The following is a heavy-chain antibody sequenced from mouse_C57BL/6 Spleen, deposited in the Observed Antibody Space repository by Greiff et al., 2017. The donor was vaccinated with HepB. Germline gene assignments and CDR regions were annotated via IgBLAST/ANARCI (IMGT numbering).Heavy chain of an antibody. CDR1: GYTFTSYW. J-gene: IGHJ3*01. V-gene: IGHV1-55*01. CDR3: ARAEAVPAWFAY. CDR2: IYPGSGST. Sequence: QVQLQQPGAELVKPGASVKMSCKASGYTFTSYWITWVKQRPGQGLEWIGDIYPGSGSTNYNEKFKSKATLTVDTSSSTAYMQLSSLTSEDSAVYYCARAEAVPAWFAYWGQGTLVTVSA.